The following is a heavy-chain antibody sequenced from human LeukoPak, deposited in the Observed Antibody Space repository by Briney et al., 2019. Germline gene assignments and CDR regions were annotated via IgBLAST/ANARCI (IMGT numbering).Heavy chain of an antibody. J-gene: IGHJ4*02. CDR1: GYTFTSYY. Sequence: ASVKVSCKASGYTFTSYYMHWVRQAPGQGLEWMGIINPSGGSTSYAQKFQGRVTMTRDTSTSTVYMELSSLRSEDTAVYYCARDSAGRLWFGELLIDYWGQGTLVTVSS. D-gene: IGHD3-10*01. CDR2: INPSGGST. V-gene: IGHV1-46*01. CDR3: ARDSAGRLWFGELLIDY.